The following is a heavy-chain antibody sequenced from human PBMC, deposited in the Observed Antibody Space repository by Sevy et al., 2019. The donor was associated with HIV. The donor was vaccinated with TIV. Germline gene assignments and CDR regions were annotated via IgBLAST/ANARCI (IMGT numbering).Heavy chain of an antibody. CDR2: ISSSSSTI. CDR1: GFTFSSYS. J-gene: IGHJ6*03. V-gene: IGHV3-48*02. CDR3: ARAGYYDFWSGYYSYYYYMDV. D-gene: IGHD3-3*01. Sequence: GGSQRLSCAASGFTFSSYSMNWVRQAPGKGLEWVSHISSSSSTIYYADSVKGRFTISRDNAKNSLYLQMNSLRDEDTAVYYCARAGYYDFWSGYYSYYYYMDVWGKGTTVTVSS.